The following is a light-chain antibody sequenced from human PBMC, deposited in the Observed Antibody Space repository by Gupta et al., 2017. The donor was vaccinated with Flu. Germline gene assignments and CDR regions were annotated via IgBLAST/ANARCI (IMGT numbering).Light chain of an antibody. Sequence: EVVLTHSPGTLSLSPVERATLSCRASQSVSNNYLAWYQQKVGQAPRLLIDGASNRATGTPDRFSGGGSGTDFTLTISRLEPEDFAVFYCQQDGTSPWTFGQGTXVEIK. CDR3: QQDGTSPWT. CDR1: QSVSNNY. CDR2: GAS. V-gene: IGKV3-20*01. J-gene: IGKJ1*01.